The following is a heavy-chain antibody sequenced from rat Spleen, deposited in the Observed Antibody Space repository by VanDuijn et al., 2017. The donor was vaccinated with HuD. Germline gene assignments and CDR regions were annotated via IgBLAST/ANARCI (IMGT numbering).Heavy chain of an antibody. CDR3: ARHLDSGGYFDY. Sequence: QVQLKETGPDLVQLTQTLSITCTVSGFSLGTYNVPWVRQPPGKGLEWMGAMWNGGGTDYNSPVKSRLSISRDTSKSQVFLKMNSLQTDDTANYFCARHLDSGGYFDYWGQGVMVTVSS. V-gene: IGHV2-64*01. D-gene: IGHD1-11*01. J-gene: IGHJ2*01. CDR1: GFSLGTYN. CDR2: MWNGGGT.